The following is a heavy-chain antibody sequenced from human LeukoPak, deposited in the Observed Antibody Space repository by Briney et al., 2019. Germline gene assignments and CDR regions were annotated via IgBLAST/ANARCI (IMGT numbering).Heavy chain of an antibody. J-gene: IGHJ4*02. CDR1: GFTFSNAG. V-gene: IGHV3-15*01. D-gene: IGHD1-1*01. Sequence: GGSLRLSCAASGFTFSNAGMSWVRQAPGKGLEWVGRIKSKTDGGTTDYAAPVKGRFTISRDDSKNTLYLQMNSLKTEDTAVYYCTTIWNDGRTQDPYIYFDCWGQGTLVTVSS. CDR2: IKSKTDGGTT. CDR3: TTIWNDGRTQDPYIYFDC.